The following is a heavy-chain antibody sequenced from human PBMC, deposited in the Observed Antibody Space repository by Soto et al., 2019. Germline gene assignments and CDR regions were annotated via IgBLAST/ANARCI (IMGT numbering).Heavy chain of an antibody. J-gene: IGHJ6*02. Sequence: LRLSCAASGFTFSSYAMSWVRQAPGKGLEWVSAISGSGGSTYCADSVKGRFTTSRDNSKNTLYLQMNSLRAEDTAVYYCAKAVLLRVAYYYYGMDVWGQGTTVTVSS. CDR2: ISGSGGST. D-gene: IGHD3-10*01. CDR1: GFTFSSYA. V-gene: IGHV3-23*01. CDR3: AKAVLLRVAYYYYGMDV.